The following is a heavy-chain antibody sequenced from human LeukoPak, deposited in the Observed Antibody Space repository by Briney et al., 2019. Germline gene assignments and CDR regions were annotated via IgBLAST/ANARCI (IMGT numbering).Heavy chain of an antibody. J-gene: IGHJ4*02. D-gene: IGHD6-19*01. CDR3: ARHSSGWYSNFDY. CDR1: GASISSSSYY. CDR2: FYYSGNT. Sequence: SETLSLTCTVSGASISSSSYYWGWIRQPPGKGLEWIGRFYYSGNTYYNPSLKSRVTISVDTSKNQFSLKLSSVTAADTAVYYCARHSSGWYSNFDYWGQGTLITVSS. V-gene: IGHV4-39*01.